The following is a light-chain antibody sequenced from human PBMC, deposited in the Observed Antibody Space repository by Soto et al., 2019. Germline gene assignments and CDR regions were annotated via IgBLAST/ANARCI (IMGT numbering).Light chain of an antibody. CDR2: DAS. J-gene: IGKJ1*01. V-gene: IGKV1-5*01. CDR3: QQYNSYSWT. Sequence: DIQMTQSPTSLPASVGDRVTITCRASQSISSWLAWYQQKPGKAPKLLIYDASSLESGVPSRFSGSGSGTEFTLTISSLQPDEFATYDCQQYNSYSWTVGQGTKVDIK. CDR1: QSISSW.